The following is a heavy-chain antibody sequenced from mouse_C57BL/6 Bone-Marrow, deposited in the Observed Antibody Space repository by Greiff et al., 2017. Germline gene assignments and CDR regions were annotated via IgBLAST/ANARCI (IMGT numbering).Heavy chain of an antibody. Sequence: QVQLKESGAELVRPGTSVKMSCKASGYTFTNYWIGWAKQRPGHGLEWIGDIYPGGGYTNYNEKFKGKATLTADKSSSTAYMQFSSLTSEDSAIYCCARSRLWDWYFDVWGTGTTVTVSS. CDR1: GYTFTNYW. V-gene: IGHV1-63*01. D-gene: IGHD6-1*01. CDR2: IYPGGGYT. CDR3: ARSRLWDWYFDV. J-gene: IGHJ1*03.